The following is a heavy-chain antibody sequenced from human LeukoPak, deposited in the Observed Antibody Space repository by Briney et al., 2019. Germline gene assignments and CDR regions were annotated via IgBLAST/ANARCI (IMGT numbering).Heavy chain of an antibody. V-gene: IGHV4-39*01. CDR2: IYYSGST. Sequence: SETLSLTCTVSGGSISSSSYYWGWIRQPPGKGLEWTGSIYYSGSTYYNPSLKSRVTISVDTSKNQFSLKLSSVTAADTAVYYCTVVPAARGNWYFDLWGRGTLVNVSS. CDR1: GGSISSSSYY. D-gene: IGHD2-2*01. J-gene: IGHJ2*01. CDR3: TVVPAARGNWYFDL.